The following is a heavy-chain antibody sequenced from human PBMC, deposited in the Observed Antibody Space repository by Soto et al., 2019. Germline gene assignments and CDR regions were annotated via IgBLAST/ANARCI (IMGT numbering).Heavy chain of an antibody. CDR2: ISWNSGSI. CDR1: GFTFDDYA. J-gene: IGHJ6*02. CDR3: AKARRRWPGGNSLSSHQYYYYGMDV. Sequence: EVQLVESGGGLVQPGRSLRLSCAASGFTFDDYAMHWVRQAPGKGLEWVSGISWNSGSIGYADSVKGRFTISRDNAKNSLYLQMNSLRAEDTALYYCAKARRRWPGGNSLSSHQYYYYGMDVWGQGTTVTVSS. V-gene: IGHV3-9*01. D-gene: IGHD2-21*02.